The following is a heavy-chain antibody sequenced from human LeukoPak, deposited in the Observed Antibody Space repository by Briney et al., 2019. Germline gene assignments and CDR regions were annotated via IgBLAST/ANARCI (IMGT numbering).Heavy chain of an antibody. J-gene: IGHJ4*02. CDR1: GFTFSSFH. D-gene: IGHD3-10*01. CDR3: AAKISMVRGVIAH. Sequence: GSLRLSCEASGFTFSSFHFHWVRQPPGKGLEWIGEINHSGSTNYNPSLKSRVTISVDTSKNQFSLKLSSVTAADTAVYYCAAKISMVRGVIAHWGQGTLVTVSS. V-gene: IGHV4-34*08. CDR2: INHSGST.